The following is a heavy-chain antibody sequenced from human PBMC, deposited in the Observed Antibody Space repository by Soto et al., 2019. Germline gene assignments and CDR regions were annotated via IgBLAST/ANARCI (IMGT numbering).Heavy chain of an antibody. CDR2: ISGYNGNT. CDR3: AREGPAPYYYYGMDV. J-gene: IGHJ6*02. CDR1: GYSFTTYG. Sequence: QVQLVQSRGEVKKPGASVKVSCKTSGYSFTTYGISWVRQAPGQGLEWMGWISGYNGNTNYAQNLQGRVTMTTDTSTSTAHMELRSLRSDDTAVYYCAREGPAPYYYYGMDVWDQGSTVTVSS. V-gene: IGHV1-18*01.